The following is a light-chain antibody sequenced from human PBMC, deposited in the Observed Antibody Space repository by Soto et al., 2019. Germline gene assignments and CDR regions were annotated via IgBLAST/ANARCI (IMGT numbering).Light chain of an antibody. CDR3: SSYTSINSYV. J-gene: IGLJ1*01. Sequence: QSVLTQPASVSGSPGQSITISCTGTSSDVGGYNYVSWYQQHPGKAPKLMIYYVSHRPSGVSNRFSGSKSGNTASLTISGLQAEDEADYYCSSYTSINSYVFGPVTKLTVL. CDR1: SSDVGGYNY. V-gene: IGLV2-14*03. CDR2: YVS.